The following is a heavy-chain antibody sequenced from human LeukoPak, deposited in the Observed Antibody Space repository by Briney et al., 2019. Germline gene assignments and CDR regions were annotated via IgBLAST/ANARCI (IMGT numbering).Heavy chain of an antibody. J-gene: IGHJ5*02. CDR2: IYYSGST. D-gene: IGHD6-19*01. Sequence: PSETLSLTCTVSGGSISSYYWSWIRQPPGKGLEWIGYIYYSGSTNYNPSLKSRVTISVDTSKNQFSLKLSSVTAAGTAVYYCARDLYSSGWYNWFDPWGQGTLVTVSS. CDR3: ARDLYSSGWYNWFDP. CDR1: GGSISSYY. V-gene: IGHV4-59*01.